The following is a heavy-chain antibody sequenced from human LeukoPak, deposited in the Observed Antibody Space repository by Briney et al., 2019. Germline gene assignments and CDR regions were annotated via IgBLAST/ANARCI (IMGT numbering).Heavy chain of an antibody. CDR3: ARGLDYDDFWSGPFYYYYMDV. V-gene: IGHV4-38-2*02. J-gene: IGHJ6*03. Sequence: PSETLSLTCSVSGYSISSGYYWGWIRQPPGKGLEWLGSIYQNGNTFYNPSLRSRVTMSVDTSKNQFSLNLSSVTAADTAVYYCARGLDYDDFWSGPFYYYYMDVWGKGTTVTVSS. CDR2: IYQNGNT. D-gene: IGHD3-3*01. CDR1: GYSISSGYY.